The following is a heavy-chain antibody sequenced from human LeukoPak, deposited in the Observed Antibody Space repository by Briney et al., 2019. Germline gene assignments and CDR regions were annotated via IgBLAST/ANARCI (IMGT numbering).Heavy chain of an antibody. Sequence: GASVKVSCKFSGYTLTELSIHWVRQAPGKGLEWMGGFDPEDGETIYAQRFQGRVTMTEDTSTDTAYMELSSLRSEDAAVYYCATVSYYYDSSGYQGYFQHWGQGTLVTVSS. D-gene: IGHD3-22*01. CDR2: FDPEDGET. J-gene: IGHJ1*01. V-gene: IGHV1-24*01. CDR3: ATVSYYYDSSGYQGYFQH. CDR1: GYTLTELS.